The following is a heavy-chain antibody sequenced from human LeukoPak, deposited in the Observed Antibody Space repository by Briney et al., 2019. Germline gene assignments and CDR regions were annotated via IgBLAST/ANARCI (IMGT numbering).Heavy chain of an antibody. CDR3: ARHGYTSGWYRFDP. D-gene: IGHD6-19*01. J-gene: IGHJ5*02. CDR1: GGSISSSSYY. Sequence: SETLSLTCTVSGGSISSSSYYWGCIRQPPGKGLEWIGSSHYSGSSYNNPSLKSRVTLSVDTSKNQFSLKLNSVTAADTAVYYCARHGYTSGWYRFDPWGKRTLLSVSS. CDR2: SHYSGSS. V-gene: IGHV4-39*01.